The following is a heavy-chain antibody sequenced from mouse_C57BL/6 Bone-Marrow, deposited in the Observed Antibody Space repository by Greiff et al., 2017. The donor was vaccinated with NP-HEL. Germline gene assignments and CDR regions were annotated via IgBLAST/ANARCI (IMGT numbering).Heavy chain of an antibody. Sequence: EVQLVESGGGLVQPKGSLKLSCAASGFSFNTYAMNWVRQAPGQGLEWVARIRSKSNNYATYYADSVKDRFTISRDDSESMLYLQMNNLKTEDTAMYYCVRIGSFYAMDYWGQGTSVTVSS. CDR2: IRSKSNNYAT. CDR3: VRIGSFYAMDY. D-gene: IGHD1-1*01. CDR1: GFSFNTYA. J-gene: IGHJ4*01. V-gene: IGHV10-1*01.